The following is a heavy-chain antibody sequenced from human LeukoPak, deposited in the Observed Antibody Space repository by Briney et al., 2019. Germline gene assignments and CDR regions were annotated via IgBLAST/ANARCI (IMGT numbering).Heavy chain of an antibody. CDR2: IGPDGSST. CDR3: ARGGEFQ. J-gene: IGHJ4*02. Sequence: KGLLWVSRIGPDGSSTSYADSVKGRFTISRDNAKNTLYLQMNSLRAEDTAVYYCARGGEFQWGQGILVTVSS. D-gene: IGHD3-10*01. V-gene: IGHV3-74*01.